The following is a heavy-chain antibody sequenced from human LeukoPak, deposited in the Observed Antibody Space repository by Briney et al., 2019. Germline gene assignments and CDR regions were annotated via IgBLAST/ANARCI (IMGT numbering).Heavy chain of an antibody. CDR3: ARDLRYYYGSGSYSPFDY. Sequence: ASVKVSCKASGYTFTSYSISWVRQAPGQGLEWMGWISAYNGNTNYAQKLQGRVTMTTDTSTSTAYMELRSLRSDDTAVYYCARDLRYYYGSGSYSPFDYWGQGTLVTVSS. D-gene: IGHD3-10*01. J-gene: IGHJ4*02. CDR2: ISAYNGNT. V-gene: IGHV1-18*01. CDR1: GYTFTSYS.